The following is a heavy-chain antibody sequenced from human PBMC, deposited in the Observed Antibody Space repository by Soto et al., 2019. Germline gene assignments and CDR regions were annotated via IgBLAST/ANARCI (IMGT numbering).Heavy chain of an antibody. CDR3: AKDRKVSGYVGYGMDV. J-gene: IGHJ6*02. CDR1: GFTFSSCA. D-gene: IGHD5-12*01. CDR2: ISGSGGST. Sequence: GGSLRLSCAASGFTFSSCAMGWVRQAPGKGLEWVSTISGSGGSTYYADSVKGRFTISRDNSKNTLYLLMNSLRAEETAVYYCAKDRKVSGYVGYGMDVWGQGTTVTVSS. V-gene: IGHV3-23*01.